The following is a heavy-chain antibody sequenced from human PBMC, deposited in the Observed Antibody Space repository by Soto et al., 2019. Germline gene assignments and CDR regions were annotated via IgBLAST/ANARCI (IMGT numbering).Heavy chain of an antibody. Sequence: ASVNVSCKASGYTFTSYYMHWVRQAPGQGLEWMGIINPSGGSTSYAQKFQGRVTMTRDTSTSTVYMELSSLRSEDTAVYYCASFLNSLGEGIGDAFDIWGQGTMVTVSS. J-gene: IGHJ3*02. D-gene: IGHD1-26*01. CDR3: ASFLNSLGEGIGDAFDI. CDR1: GYTFTSYY. V-gene: IGHV1-46*01. CDR2: INPSGGST.